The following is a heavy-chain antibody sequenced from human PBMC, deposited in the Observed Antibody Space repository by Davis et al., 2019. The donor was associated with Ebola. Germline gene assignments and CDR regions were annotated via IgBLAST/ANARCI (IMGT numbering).Heavy chain of an antibody. Sequence: GGSLRLSCAASGFTFDDYAMHWVRQAPGKGLEWVSGISWNSGSIGYADSVKGRFTISRDNAKNSLHLQMNSLRAEDTAVYYCARGSTLALYYFDYWGQGTLVTVSS. V-gene: IGHV3-9*01. CDR1: GFTFDDYA. CDR2: ISWNSGSI. J-gene: IGHJ4*02. CDR3: ARGSTLALYYFDY. D-gene: IGHD5/OR15-5a*01.